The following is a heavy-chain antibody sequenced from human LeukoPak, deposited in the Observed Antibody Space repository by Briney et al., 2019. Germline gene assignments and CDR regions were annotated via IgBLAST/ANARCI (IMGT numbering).Heavy chain of an antibody. CDR3: AKRRGLELTYYYHMDV. CDR1: GFTFRSYA. D-gene: IGHD1-7*01. Sequence: GGSLRLSCAVSGFTFRSYAMSWVRQAPGKGLEWVSAISGSGGSTYYADSVKGRFTISRDNSKNTLYLQMNSLRAEDTAVYYCAKRRGLELTYYYHMDVWGKGTTVTVSS. V-gene: IGHV3-23*01. J-gene: IGHJ6*03. CDR2: ISGSGGST.